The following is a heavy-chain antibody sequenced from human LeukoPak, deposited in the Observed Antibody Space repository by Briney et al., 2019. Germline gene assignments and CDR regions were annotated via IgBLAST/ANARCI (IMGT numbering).Heavy chain of an antibody. CDR2: ISSSSSYI. V-gene: IGHV3-21*01. CDR1: GFTFSSYS. J-gene: IGHJ6*03. D-gene: IGHD3-22*01. CDR3: ARVGLDYDDSSGYYYPYYYYYMDV. Sequence: GGSLRLSCAASGFTFSSYSMNWVRQAPGKGLEWVSSISSSSSYIYYADSVKGRFTISRDNAKNSLYLQMNSLRAEDTAVYCCARVGLDYDDSSGYYYPYYYYYMDVWGKGTTVTVSS.